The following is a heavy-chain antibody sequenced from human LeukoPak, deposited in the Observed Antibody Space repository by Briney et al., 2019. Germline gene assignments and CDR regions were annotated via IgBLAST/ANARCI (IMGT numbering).Heavy chain of an antibody. V-gene: IGHV3-21*06. Sequence: GGSLRLSCAASGFTFSSHYMNWVRQAPGKGLEWVSSITSSSSDIFYADSVKGRFTISRDNAKNSLYLKMSSLRVEDTAVYYCAAAPAIAVGGTTPGDYWGQGTLVTVSS. CDR3: AAAPAIAVGGTTPGDY. CDR1: GFTFSSHY. CDR2: ITSSSSDI. J-gene: IGHJ4*02. D-gene: IGHD6-19*01.